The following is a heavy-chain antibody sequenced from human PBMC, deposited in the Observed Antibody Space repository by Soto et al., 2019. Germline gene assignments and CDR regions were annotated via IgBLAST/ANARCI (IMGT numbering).Heavy chain of an antibody. CDR1: GFSLTTSGVG. J-gene: IGHJ4*02. D-gene: IGHD2-2*01. V-gene: IGHV2-5*02. CDR2: MYWGDDK. CDR3: APSVLRTGFGLGTTPAIYFDF. Sequence: QITLNESGPTVVRPTETLTLTCRFSGFSLTTSGVGVGWIRQSPGKDPESLGLMYWGDDKRYSASLKSRLTITKDTAKNPVVLTVSDLHPSDTATYYCAPSVLRTGFGLGTTPAIYFDFWGQGTPVAVSS.